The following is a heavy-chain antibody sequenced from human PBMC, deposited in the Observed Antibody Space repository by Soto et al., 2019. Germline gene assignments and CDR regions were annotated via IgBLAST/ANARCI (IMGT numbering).Heavy chain of an antibody. V-gene: IGHV1-8*01. D-gene: IGHD6-19*01. Sequence: ASVKVSCTASGYTFTSYDINWVRQATGQGLEWMGWMNPNSGNTGYAQKFQGRVTMTRNTSISTAYMELSSLRSEDTAVYYCARVGRKYSSGWYYGYWGQGTLVTSPQ. CDR2: MNPNSGNT. J-gene: IGHJ4*02. CDR3: ARVGRKYSSGWYYGY. CDR1: GYTFTSYD.